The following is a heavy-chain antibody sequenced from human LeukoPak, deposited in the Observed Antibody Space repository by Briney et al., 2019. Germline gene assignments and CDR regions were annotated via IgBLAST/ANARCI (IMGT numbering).Heavy chain of an antibody. J-gene: IGHJ4*02. CDR1: GGSISGYY. Sequence: ETLSLTCTVSGGSISGYYWSWVRQAPGKGLEWVSSTSSSSSYIYYADSVKGRFTISRDNAKNSLYLQMNSLRAEDMAVYYCARDAIGITTYDSYFDYWGQGTLVTVSS. CDR2: TSSSSSYI. D-gene: IGHD3-22*01. V-gene: IGHV3-21*01. CDR3: ARDAIGITTYDSYFDY.